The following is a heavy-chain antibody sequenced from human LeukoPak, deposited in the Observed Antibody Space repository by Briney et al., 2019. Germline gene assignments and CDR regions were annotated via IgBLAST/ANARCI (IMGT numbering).Heavy chain of an antibody. CDR3: XXSNGAYREYRDY. CDR2: IYPGDSDT. J-gene: IGHJ4*02. Sequence: GESLKISCKGSGYSFTSYWIGWVRQMPGKGLEWMGIIYPGDSDTRYSPSFQGQVTISADKSISTAYLQWSSLKASDTAMYYCXXSNGAYREYRDYWGQGTLVTVSS. V-gene: IGHV5-51*01. CDR1: GYSFTSYW. D-gene: IGHD3-16*01.